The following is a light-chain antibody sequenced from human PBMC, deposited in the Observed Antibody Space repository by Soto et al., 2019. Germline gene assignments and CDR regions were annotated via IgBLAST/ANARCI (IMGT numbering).Light chain of an antibody. Sequence: EIVVTQSPATLSVSPGERATLSCRASQSVSSNLAWYQQKPGQAPRLLIYGASTRATGLPARFSGSGSVTEFTLTISSLQSEDFAVYYCQQYDNWPLTFGGGTKVEIK. V-gene: IGKV3-15*01. CDR1: QSVSSN. CDR3: QQYDNWPLT. CDR2: GAS. J-gene: IGKJ4*01.